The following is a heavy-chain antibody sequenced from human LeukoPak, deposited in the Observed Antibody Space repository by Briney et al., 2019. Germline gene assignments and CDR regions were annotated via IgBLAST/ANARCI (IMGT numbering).Heavy chain of an antibody. V-gene: IGHV1-8*03. D-gene: IGHD5-18*01. CDR3: ARGRSNLFDRKRYTAMVPWYFDL. Sequence: GASVKVSCKASNYIFNNYGITWVRQAPGQGLEWMGWINPNSGNTGYAQKFQGRVTITRNTSISTAYMELSSLRSEDTAVYYCARGRSNLFDRKRYTAMVPWYFDLWGRGTLVTVSS. CDR2: INPNSGNT. J-gene: IGHJ2*01. CDR1: NYIFNNYG.